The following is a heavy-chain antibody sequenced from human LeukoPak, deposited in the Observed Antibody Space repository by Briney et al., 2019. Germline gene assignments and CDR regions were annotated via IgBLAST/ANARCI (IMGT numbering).Heavy chain of an antibody. CDR2: INHSGST. V-gene: IGHV4-34*01. D-gene: IGHD3-22*01. Sequence: PSETLSLTCAVYGGSFSGYYWSWIRQPPGKGLEWIGEINHSGSTNYNPSLKSRVTISVDTSKNQFSLKLSSVTAADTAVYYCAKGPRLYYYDSSGYYYGPNDYWGQGTLVTVSS. CDR3: AKGPRLYYYDSSGYYYGPNDY. J-gene: IGHJ4*02. CDR1: GGSFSGYY.